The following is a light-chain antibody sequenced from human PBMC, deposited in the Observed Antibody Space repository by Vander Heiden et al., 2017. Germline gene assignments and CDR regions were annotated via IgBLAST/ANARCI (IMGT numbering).Light chain of an antibody. CDR2: KDS. V-gene: IGLV3-25*03. Sequence: SYELTQPPSVSVSPGQTARITCSGDALPKQYAYWYQQMPGQAPVLVIYKDSERPSGIPERFSGSSSGTTVTVTISGVQAEDEADYYCQSGDSSGTYVFGSGTKVTVL. CDR3: QSGDSSGTYV. J-gene: IGLJ1*01. CDR1: ALPKQY.